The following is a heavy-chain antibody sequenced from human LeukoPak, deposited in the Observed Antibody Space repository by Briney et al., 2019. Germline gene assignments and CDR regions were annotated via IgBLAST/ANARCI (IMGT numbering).Heavy chain of an antibody. CDR3: AKGRGVYYDFWSGYYLFDY. CDR1: GFTFSSYA. J-gene: IGHJ4*02. CDR2: ISYDGSNK. D-gene: IGHD3-3*01. Sequence: GGSLRLSCAASGFTFSSYAMSWVRQAPGKGLEWVAVISYDGSNKYYADSVKGRFTISRDNSKNTLYLQMNSLRAKDTAVYYCAKGRGVYYDFWSGYYLFDYWGQGTLVTVSS. V-gene: IGHV3-30*18.